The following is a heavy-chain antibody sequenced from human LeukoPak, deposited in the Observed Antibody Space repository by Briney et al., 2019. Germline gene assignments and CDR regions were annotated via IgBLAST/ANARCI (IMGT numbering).Heavy chain of an antibody. J-gene: IGHJ6*02. CDR2: IYYSGST. D-gene: IGHD6-13*01. CDR3: ARKYSSSWYPHYYGMDV. V-gene: IGHV4-59*08. CDR1: GGSLSSYC. Sequence: PSETLSLTCTVSGGSLSSYCWSWIRQPPGKGLEWVGYIYYSGSTNYNPSLKTRLTISVDTPKNTSSLKLSSVTAADTAVYYCARKYSSSWYPHYYGMDVWGQGTPVTVSS.